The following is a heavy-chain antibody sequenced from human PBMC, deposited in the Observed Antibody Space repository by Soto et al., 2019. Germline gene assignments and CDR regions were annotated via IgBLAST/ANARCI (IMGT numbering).Heavy chain of an antibody. J-gene: IGHJ6*02. CDR2: IIPFFGTS. D-gene: IGHD1-26*01. V-gene: IGHV1-69*01. CDR1: GGTFSSYP. CDR3: ARVGQITNYGMAV. Sequence: QVQLVQSGAEVKKPGSSVKVSCEASGGTFSSYPINWVRQAPGQGLEWMGGIIPFFGTSNYAQKIQGRVTITADDSKSTAYMAPRSLRSEDTAVYYCARVGQITNYGMAVWGQGTTVTVSS.